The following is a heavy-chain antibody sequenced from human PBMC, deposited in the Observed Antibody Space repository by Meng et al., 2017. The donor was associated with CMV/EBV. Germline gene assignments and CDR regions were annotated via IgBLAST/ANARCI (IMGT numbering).Heavy chain of an antibody. J-gene: IGHJ6*02. CDR2: IYHSGST. CDR1: GGSISSSNW. V-gene: IGHV4-4*02. D-gene: IGHD3-3*01. Sequence: SETLSLTCAVSGGSISSSNWWSWVRQPPGKGLEWRGEIYHSGSTNYNPSLKSRVTISVDKSKNQFSLKLSSVTAADTAVYYCARKYYDFWSGYWGYGMDVWGQGTTVTVSS. CDR3: ARKYYDFWSGYWGYGMDV.